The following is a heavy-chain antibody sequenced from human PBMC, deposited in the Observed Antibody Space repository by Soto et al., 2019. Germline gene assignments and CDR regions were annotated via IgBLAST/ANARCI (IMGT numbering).Heavy chain of an antibody. CDR1: GYTFTSYG. Sequence: QVQLVQSGAEVKKPGASVKVSCKASGYTFTSYGISWVRQAPGQGLEWMGWISAYNGNTNYAQKLQGRVTMTTDTSTSTAYMELRSLRSDDTAVYYWARARPRDYSSSWFDPWGQGTLVTVSS. D-gene: IGHD4-4*01. CDR3: ARARPRDYSSSWFDP. J-gene: IGHJ5*02. CDR2: ISAYNGNT. V-gene: IGHV1-18*01.